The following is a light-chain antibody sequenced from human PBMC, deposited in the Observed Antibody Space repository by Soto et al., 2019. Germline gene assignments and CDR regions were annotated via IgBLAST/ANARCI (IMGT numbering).Light chain of an antibody. V-gene: IGLV1-40*01. J-gene: IGLJ2*01. CDR2: GNS. Sequence: QSVLTQPPSVSGAPGQRVTISCTGSSSNIGTGYDVHWYQQLPGTAPKLLIYGNSNRPSGVPDRFSGSKSGTSASLAITGLQAEDEADYYCQSYDSHLSVVFGGGTQLTV. CDR3: QSYDSHLSVV. CDR1: SSNIGTGYD.